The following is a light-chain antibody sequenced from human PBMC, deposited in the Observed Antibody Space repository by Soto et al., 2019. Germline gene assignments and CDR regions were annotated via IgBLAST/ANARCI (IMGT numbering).Light chain of an antibody. V-gene: IGKV3-20*01. Sequence: DIGLTQCPGTLSLSPWVRATLSCMSSQSVSNNYLAWYQQKPGQAPRLLIYGASNRATGIPDRFSGSGSETDFTLTISDVEPEDFAVYYCHQRQSWPRTFGQGTKVDI. CDR2: GAS. J-gene: IGKJ1*01. CDR3: HQRQSWPRT. CDR1: QSVSNNY.